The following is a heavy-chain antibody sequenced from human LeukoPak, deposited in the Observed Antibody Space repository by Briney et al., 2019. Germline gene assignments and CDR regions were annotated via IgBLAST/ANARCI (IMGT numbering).Heavy chain of an antibody. J-gene: IGHJ4*02. Sequence: SETLSLTCTVSGDSISGYYWSWIRQPAGKGLEWIGRIYTSGSTNYNPSLKSRVTMSVDTSKNQFSLKLSSVTAADTAVYYCARQGNSSWYYFDYWGQGTLVTVSS. D-gene: IGHD6-13*01. CDR2: IYTSGST. CDR1: GDSISGYY. V-gene: IGHV4-4*07. CDR3: ARQGNSSWYYFDY.